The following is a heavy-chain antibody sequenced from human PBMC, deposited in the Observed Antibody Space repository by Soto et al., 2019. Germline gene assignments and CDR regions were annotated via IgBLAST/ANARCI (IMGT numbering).Heavy chain of an antibody. Sequence: GGSLRLSCAASGFTFSSYAMSWVRQAPGKGLEWVSAISGSGGSTYYADSVKGRFTISRDNSKNTLYLQMNSLRAEDTAEYYCAKAALLRVAYYYYGMDVWGHGTTVTVSS. CDR2: ISGSGGST. CDR3: AKAALLRVAYYYYGMDV. V-gene: IGHV3-23*01. D-gene: IGHD3-10*01. J-gene: IGHJ6*02. CDR1: GFTFSSYA.